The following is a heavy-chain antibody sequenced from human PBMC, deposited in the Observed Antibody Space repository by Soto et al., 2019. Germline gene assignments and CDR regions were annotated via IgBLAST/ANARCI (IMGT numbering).Heavy chain of an antibody. CDR1: GFTVSSHG. D-gene: IGHD6-19*01. CDR2: MSHDGTAE. J-gene: IGHJ5*02. Sequence: QVHLVESGGGLVQPGTSLRLSCEASGFTVSSHGMHWVRQAPGKGLEWVAMMSHDGTAEYYLDSVKGRFTVSRDISKNTLHLHMDSLRPEDTAMYYCAKDWGGSGWYKWIDPWGQGTLVTVSS. V-gene: IGHV3-30*18. CDR3: AKDWGGSGWYKWIDP.